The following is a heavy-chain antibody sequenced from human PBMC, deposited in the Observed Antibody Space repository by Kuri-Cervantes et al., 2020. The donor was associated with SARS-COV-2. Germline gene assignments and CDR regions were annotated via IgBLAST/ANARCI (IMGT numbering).Heavy chain of an antibody. CDR3: ARQAECC. J-gene: IGHJ4*02. Sequence: SETLSLTCTVSGGSISSSSYYWGWIRQPPGKGLEWTGSIYYSGSTYYNPSLKSRVTISVDTSKNQFSLKLSSVTAADTAVYYCARQAECCWGQGTLVTVYS. D-gene: IGHD3-3*01. CDR1: GGSISSSSYY. V-gene: IGHV4-39*01. CDR2: IYYSGST.